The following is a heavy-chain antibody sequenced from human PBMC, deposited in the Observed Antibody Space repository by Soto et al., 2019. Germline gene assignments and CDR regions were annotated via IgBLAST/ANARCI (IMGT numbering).Heavy chain of an antibody. V-gene: IGHV3-53*01. CDR3: AKERWDLLRGVYYYYGMDV. CDR1: GFNVNNNY. J-gene: IGHJ6*02. CDR2: IHSGGDT. Sequence: GGSLRLSCAASGFNVNNNYMTWVRQAPGKGLEWVSGIHSGGDTYHADSVKGRFTISRDNSKNTLYLQMNSLRAEDTAVYSCAKERWDLLRGVYYYYGMDVWGQGTTVTVSS. D-gene: IGHD1-26*01.